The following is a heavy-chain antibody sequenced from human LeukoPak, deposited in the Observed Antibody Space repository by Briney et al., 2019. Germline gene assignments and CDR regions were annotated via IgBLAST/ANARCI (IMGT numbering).Heavy chain of an antibody. CDR3: ARRWNYGRNYYIDV. V-gene: IGHV4-39*01. CDR2: INDSGRI. D-gene: IGHD1-7*01. J-gene: IGHJ6*03. Sequence: SETLSLTCTVSGGSISSSSYYWGWIRQPPGKGLEWIGEINDSGRINYNPSLMSRVTVSVDTSKNQFSLRLTSVTATDTAVYYCARRWNYGRNYYIDVWGNGATVSVSS. CDR1: GGSISSSSYY.